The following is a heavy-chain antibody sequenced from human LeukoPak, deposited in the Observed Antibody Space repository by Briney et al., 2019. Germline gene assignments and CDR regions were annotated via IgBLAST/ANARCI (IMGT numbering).Heavy chain of an antibody. J-gene: IGHJ3*02. V-gene: IGHV4-34*01. CDR2: INHSGST. CDR3: AREYSSGWFDAFDI. Sequence: SETLSLTCAVYGGSFSGYYWSWIRQPPGKGLEWIGDINHSGSTNYNPSLKSRVTISVDTSKNQFSLKLSSVTAADTAVYYCAREYSSGWFDAFDIWGQGTMVTVSS. CDR1: GGSFSGYY. D-gene: IGHD6-19*01.